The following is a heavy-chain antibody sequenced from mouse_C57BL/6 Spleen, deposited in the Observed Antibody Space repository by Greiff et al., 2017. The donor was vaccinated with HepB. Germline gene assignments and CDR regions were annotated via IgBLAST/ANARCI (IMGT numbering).Heavy chain of an antibody. CDR2: IHPNSGST. D-gene: IGHD1-1*01. CDR1: GYTFTSYW. V-gene: IGHV1-64*01. Sequence: VQLQQPGAELVKPGASVKLSCKASGYTFTSYWMHWVKQRPGQGLEWIGMIHPNSGSTNYNEKFKSKATLTVDKSSSTAYMQLSSLTSEDSAVYYCAREGALFYYGSAMDYWGQGTSVTVSS. CDR3: AREGALFYYGSAMDY. J-gene: IGHJ4*01.